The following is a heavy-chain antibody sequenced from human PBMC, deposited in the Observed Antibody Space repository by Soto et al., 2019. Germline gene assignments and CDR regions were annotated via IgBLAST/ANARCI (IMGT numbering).Heavy chain of an antibody. V-gene: IGHV2-5*01. CDR1: GFPLSARGVG. Sequence: SGPTLVNPTQTLTLTCTVSGFPLSARGVGVGWIRQPPGKALEWLAIIYWNDDKRYSPSLKSRLTITKDTSKNQVVLTMTNMDPVDTAKYYCAHSPWGAAPDYWGQGTLVTVSS. D-gene: IGHD3-16*01. CDR2: IYWNDDK. J-gene: IGHJ4*02. CDR3: AHSPWGAAPDY.